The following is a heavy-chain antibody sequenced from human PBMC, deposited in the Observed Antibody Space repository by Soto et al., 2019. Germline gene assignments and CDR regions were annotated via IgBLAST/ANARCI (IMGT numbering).Heavy chain of an antibody. V-gene: IGHV4-59*01. CDR3: ARGPDYGSGRIISY. Sequence: SETLSLTCTVSGGSISSYYWSWIRQPPGKGLEWIGYIYYSGSTNYNPSLKSRVTISVDTSKNQFSLKLSSVTTADTAVYYCARGPDYGSGRIISYWGQGTLVTVSS. CDR1: GGSISSYY. CDR2: IYYSGST. J-gene: IGHJ4*02. D-gene: IGHD3-10*01.